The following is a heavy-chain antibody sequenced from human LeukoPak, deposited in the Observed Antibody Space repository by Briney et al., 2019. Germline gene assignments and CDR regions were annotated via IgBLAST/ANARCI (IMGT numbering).Heavy chain of an antibody. Sequence: GGSLRLSCAASGFTFSSYAMSWVRQAPGKGLEWVSAISGSGGSTYYADSVKGRFTISRDNSKNTLYLQMNSLRAEDTAVYYCAKAVAALYHYYYGMDVWGQGTTVTVSS. CDR1: GFTFSSYA. D-gene: IGHD6-19*01. CDR2: ISGSGGST. V-gene: IGHV3-23*01. J-gene: IGHJ6*02. CDR3: AKAVAALYHYYYGMDV.